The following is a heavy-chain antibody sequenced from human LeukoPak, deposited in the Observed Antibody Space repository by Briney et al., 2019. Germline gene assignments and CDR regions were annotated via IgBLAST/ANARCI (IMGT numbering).Heavy chain of an antibody. CDR2: ISAYNGNT. Sequence: ASVKVSCKASDYTFTSYGISWVRQAPGQGLEWMGWISAYNGNTNYAQKLQCRLPMTTDTSTSTAYMELRSLRSDDTAVYYCARRIAANRVYYYYGMDVWGQGTTVTVSS. CDR3: ARRIAANRVYYYYGMDV. V-gene: IGHV1-18*01. J-gene: IGHJ6*02. CDR1: DYTFTSYG. D-gene: IGHD2-15*01.